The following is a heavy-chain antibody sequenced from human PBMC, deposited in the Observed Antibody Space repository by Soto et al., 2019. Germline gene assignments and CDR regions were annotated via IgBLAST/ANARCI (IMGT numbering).Heavy chain of an antibody. CDR3: ARDYGGNSGWFDP. Sequence: QVQLVQSGAEVKKPGASVKVSCKASGYTFSSYDINWVRQAPGQGPEWVGWMNPNRGNTGYAQKFQGRVTMTRDTSISTAYMELSSLRSEDTAIYYCARDYGGNSGWFDPWGQGTLVTVSS. CDR1: GYTFSSYD. D-gene: IGHD2-21*02. CDR2: MNPNRGNT. J-gene: IGHJ5*02. V-gene: IGHV1-8*01.